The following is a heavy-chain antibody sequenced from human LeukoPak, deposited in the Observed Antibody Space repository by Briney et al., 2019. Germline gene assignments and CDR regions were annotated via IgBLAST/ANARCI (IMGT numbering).Heavy chain of an antibody. J-gene: IGHJ4*02. V-gene: IGHV3-21*01. CDR3: ARARYGSGSCDY. CDR2: ISSSSSYI. CDR1: GFTFSSYS. Sequence: GGSLRLSCAASGFTFSSYSMNWVRQAPGKGLEWVSFISSSSSYIYYADSVKGRFTISRDNAKNSLYLQMNSLRAEDTAVYYCARARYGSGSCDYWGQGTLVTVSS. D-gene: IGHD3-10*01.